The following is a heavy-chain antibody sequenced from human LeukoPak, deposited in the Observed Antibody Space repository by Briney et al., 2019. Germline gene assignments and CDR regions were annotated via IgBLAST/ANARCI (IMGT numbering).Heavy chain of an antibody. D-gene: IGHD2-2*01. CDR2: ISYDGSNK. CDR1: GFTFSNYA. Sequence: GGSLRLSCAASGFTFSNYAMHWVRQAPGKGLEWVALISYDGSNKFYADSVKGRFTISRDISKNTLYLQMNSLRAEDTAVYYCARDPGYQPLSRYFDYWGQGTLVTVSS. J-gene: IGHJ4*02. CDR3: ARDPGYQPLSRYFDY. V-gene: IGHV3-30-3*01.